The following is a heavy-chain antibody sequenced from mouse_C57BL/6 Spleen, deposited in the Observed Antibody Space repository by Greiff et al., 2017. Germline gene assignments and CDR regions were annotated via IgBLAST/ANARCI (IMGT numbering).Heavy chain of an antibody. J-gene: IGHJ4*01. D-gene: IGHD2-4*01. CDR3: ARNYYDPSYAMDY. CDR2: IYPRSGNT. V-gene: IGHV1-81*01. Sequence: VQLVESGAELARPGASVKLSCKASGYTFTSYGISWVKQRTGQGLEWIGEIYPRSGNTYYNEKFKGKATLTADKSSSTAYMELRSLTSEDSAVYFCARNYYDPSYAMDYWGQGTSVTVSS. CDR1: GYTFTSYG.